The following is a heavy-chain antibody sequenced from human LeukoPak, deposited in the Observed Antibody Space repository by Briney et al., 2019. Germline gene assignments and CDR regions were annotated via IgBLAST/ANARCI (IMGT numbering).Heavy chain of an antibody. Sequence: ASVKVSCKASGYTFTSYGISWVRQAPGQGPEWMGWINAYNGNTNYAQKLQGRVTMTTDTSTSTAYMDLRSLRSDDTAVYYCAREVSLGYFDWVSETKDYYMDVWGKGTTVTVSS. CDR2: INAYNGNT. V-gene: IGHV1-18*01. D-gene: IGHD3-9*01. CDR1: GYTFTSYG. CDR3: AREVSLGYFDWVSETKDYYMDV. J-gene: IGHJ6*03.